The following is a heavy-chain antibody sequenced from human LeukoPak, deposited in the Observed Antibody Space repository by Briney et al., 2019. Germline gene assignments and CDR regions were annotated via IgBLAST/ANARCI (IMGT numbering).Heavy chain of an antibody. V-gene: IGHV3-9*01. CDR2: ISWNSGSI. D-gene: IGHD3-22*01. CDR3: AKAPYDSSGYYYFSAFDI. Sequence: GGSLRLSCAASGFTFDDYAMHWVRQAPGKGLEWVSGISWNSGSIGYADSVKGRFTISRDSAKNSLYLQMNSLRAEDTALYYCAKAPYDSSGYYYFSAFDIWGQGTMVTVSS. CDR1: GFTFDDYA. J-gene: IGHJ3*02.